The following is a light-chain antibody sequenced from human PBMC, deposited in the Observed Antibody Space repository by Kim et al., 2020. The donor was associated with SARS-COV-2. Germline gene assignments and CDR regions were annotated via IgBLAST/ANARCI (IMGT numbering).Light chain of an antibody. Sequence: SPGERATLSCRASQSVTSSYLAWYQQKPGRAPRLLIYAASIRATGVPDRFSGSDSGTDFTLTISRLEPEDFAVYYCQQYGSPLLTFGGGTKVDIK. V-gene: IGKV3-20*01. J-gene: IGKJ4*01. CDR3: QQYGSPLLT. CDR1: QSVTSSY. CDR2: AAS.